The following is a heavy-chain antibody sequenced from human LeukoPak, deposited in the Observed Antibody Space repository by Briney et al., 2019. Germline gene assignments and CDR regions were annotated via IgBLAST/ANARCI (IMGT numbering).Heavy chain of an antibody. CDR1: GGSISISGYY. Sequence: SETLSLTCSVSGGSISISGYYWGWIRQPPGKGLEWIGSMYDSGSTSYNPSLKSRVTISVDTSKNQFSLTMTSVTAADTAVYYCARRGRSSGFSYHWGQGTLVTVSS. D-gene: IGHD6-6*01. CDR2: MYDSGST. V-gene: IGHV4-39*01. CDR3: ARRGRSSGFSYH. J-gene: IGHJ5*02.